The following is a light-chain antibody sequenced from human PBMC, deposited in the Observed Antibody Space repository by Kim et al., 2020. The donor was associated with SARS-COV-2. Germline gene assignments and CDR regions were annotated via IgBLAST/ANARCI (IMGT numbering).Light chain of an antibody. V-gene: IGKV3-15*01. J-gene: IGKJ5*01. CDR2: GAS. CDR3: QQYNKWPPIT. CDR1: QSVSSN. Sequence: EIVMTQSPATLSVSPGERATLSCRASQSVSSNLAWYQQKPGQAPRLLIYGASTRATGIPARFSGSGSGTGFTLTISSLQSEDFAVYYCQQYNKWPPITFGQGTRLEIK.